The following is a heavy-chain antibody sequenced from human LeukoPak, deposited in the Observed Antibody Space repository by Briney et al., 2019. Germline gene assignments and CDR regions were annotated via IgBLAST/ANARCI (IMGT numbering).Heavy chain of an antibody. D-gene: IGHD6-13*01. Sequence: EASVKVSCKASGYTFTSYYMHWVRQAPGQGLEWMGIINPSGGSTSYAQKFQGRVTMTRDMSTSTVYMELSSLRSEDTAVYYCVAAAGTGWFDPWGQGTLVTVSP. CDR2: INPSGGST. CDR1: GYTFTSYY. J-gene: IGHJ5*02. V-gene: IGHV1-46*01. CDR3: VAAAGTGWFDP.